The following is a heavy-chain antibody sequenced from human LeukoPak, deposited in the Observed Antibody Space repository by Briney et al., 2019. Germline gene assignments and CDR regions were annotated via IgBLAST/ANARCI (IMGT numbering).Heavy chain of an antibody. D-gene: IGHD1-26*01. CDR3: EKDFFSGSRPGFDY. CDR1: GFTFSSYG. J-gene: IGHJ4*02. V-gene: IGHV3-30*02. Sequence: PGGSLRLSCEASGFTFSSYGMHWVRQAPGKGLEWVAFIGFDGTNKNYVDSVKGRFAISRDNSKKTLYLQMNSLRVEDTAVYYGEKDFFSGSRPGFDYWGQGSLVSVSS. CDR2: IGFDGTNK.